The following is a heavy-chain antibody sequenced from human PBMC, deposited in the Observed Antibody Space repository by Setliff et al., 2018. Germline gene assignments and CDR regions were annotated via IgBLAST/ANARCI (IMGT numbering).Heavy chain of an antibody. CDR1: DDSFYSSSYY. J-gene: IGHJ4*02. Sequence: SETLSLTCSVSDDSFYSSSYYWAWIRQPPGRGLEWIGSISYDGATNYNSSLKSRVAISVDTSKNQFSLKLRSVTAADTAVYYCARTGTYRYFDYWGQGALVTVSS. CDR2: ISYDGAT. CDR3: ARTGTYRYFDY. D-gene: IGHD1-1*01. V-gene: IGHV4-39*01.